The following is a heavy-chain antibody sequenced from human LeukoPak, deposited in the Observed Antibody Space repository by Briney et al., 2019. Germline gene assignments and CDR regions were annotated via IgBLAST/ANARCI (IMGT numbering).Heavy chain of an antibody. CDR1: GASITTYY. D-gene: IGHD3-22*01. V-gene: IGHV4-4*07. Sequence: PSETLSLICTVSGASITTYYWSWIRQPAGKGLEWIGRIYTSGSTTYNPSLESRVTISVDTSKNQFSLKLSSVTAADTAVCYCARECRPTYYYDSSGYYPDLDNWFDPWGQGTLVTVSS. CDR2: IYTSGST. J-gene: IGHJ5*02. CDR3: ARECRPTYYYDSSGYYPDLDNWFDP.